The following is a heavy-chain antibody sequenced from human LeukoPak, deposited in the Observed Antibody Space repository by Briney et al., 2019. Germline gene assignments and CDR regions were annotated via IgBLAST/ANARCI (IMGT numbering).Heavy chain of an antibody. CDR3: ARGRNRVATII. Sequence: ASVKVSCKASGYTFTNYDINWVRQATGQGREGMGWMNPISGNTGHAQRIQGRVTMTRNTSISTAYMQLSSLRSEDTAVYYCARGRNRVATIIWGQGTQVTVSS. CDR1: GYTFTNYD. V-gene: IGHV1-8*01. D-gene: IGHD5-12*01. J-gene: IGHJ4*02. CDR2: MNPISGNT.